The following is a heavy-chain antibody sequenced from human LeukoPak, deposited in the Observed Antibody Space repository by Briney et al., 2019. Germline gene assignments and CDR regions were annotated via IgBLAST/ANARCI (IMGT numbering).Heavy chain of an antibody. J-gene: IGHJ3*02. D-gene: IGHD3-22*01. CDR1: GFTFSSWS. Sequence: KPGGSLRLSCAASGFTFSSWSMNWVRQAPGKGLEWVSYIRSSSTTIYYADSVKGRFTISRDNAKNSLYLQMNSLRAEDTAVYYCARGLYYYDRSGYPKAFDIWGQGTMVTVSS. V-gene: IGHV3-48*04. CDR2: IRSSSTTI. CDR3: ARGLYYYDRSGYPKAFDI.